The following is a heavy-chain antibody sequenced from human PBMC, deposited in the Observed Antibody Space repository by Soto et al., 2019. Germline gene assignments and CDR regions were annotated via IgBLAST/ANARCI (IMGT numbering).Heavy chain of an antibody. CDR1: GFTFSSYA. Sequence: GGSLRISCAAPGFTFSSYALGWVRPAPGKGLEWVSAISGSGGSTYYADSVKGRFTISRDNSKNTLYLQMNSLRAEDTAVYYCAKGDIAAAGTGMDVWGQGTTVTVSS. CDR3: AKGDIAAAGTGMDV. J-gene: IGHJ6*02. D-gene: IGHD6-13*01. V-gene: IGHV3-23*01. CDR2: ISGSGGST.